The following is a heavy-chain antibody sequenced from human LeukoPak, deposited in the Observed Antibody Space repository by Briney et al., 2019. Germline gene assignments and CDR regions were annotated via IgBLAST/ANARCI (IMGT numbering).Heavy chain of an antibody. D-gene: IGHD3-9*01. Sequence: GGSLRLSCAASGFTVTSNYMTWVRQAPGKGLVWVSRINSDGSSTSYADSVKGRFTISRDNAKNTLYLQMNSLRAEDTAVYYCARDRKILTGYYDFDYWGQGTLVTVSS. V-gene: IGHV3-74*01. CDR3: ARDRKILTGYYDFDY. J-gene: IGHJ4*02. CDR2: INSDGSST. CDR1: GFTVTSNY.